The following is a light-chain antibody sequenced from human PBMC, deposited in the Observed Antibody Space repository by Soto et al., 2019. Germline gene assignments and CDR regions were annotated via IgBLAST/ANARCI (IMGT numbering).Light chain of an antibody. CDR2: DVN. V-gene: IGLV2-11*01. CDR1: SSDVGGYGY. CDR3: CSYAGSYTFV. Sequence: QSVLTQPRSVSGSPGQSVTISCTGTSSDVGGYGYGAWYQHHPGKAPRLIIYDVNNRPSGVPDRFSGSKSGNTASLTISGLQAEDEDDYYCCSYAGSYTFVFGSGTKV. J-gene: IGLJ1*01.